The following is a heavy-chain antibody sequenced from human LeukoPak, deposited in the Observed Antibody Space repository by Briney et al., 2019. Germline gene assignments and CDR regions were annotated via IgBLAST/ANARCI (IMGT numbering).Heavy chain of an antibody. CDR3: ARGSGGYYYYYMDV. J-gene: IGHJ6*03. D-gene: IGHD2-8*02. V-gene: IGHV1-46*01. CDR1: GDTFTSYD. CDR2: INPSGGST. Sequence: ASVKVSCKASGDTFTSYDINWVRQATGQGLEWMGIINPSGGSTSYAQKFQGRVTMTRDMSTSTVYMELSSLRSEDTAVYYCARGSGGYYYYYMDVWGKGTTVTVSS.